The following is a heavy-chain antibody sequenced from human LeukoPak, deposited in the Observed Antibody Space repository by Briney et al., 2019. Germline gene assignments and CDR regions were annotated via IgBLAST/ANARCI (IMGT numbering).Heavy chain of an antibody. CDR3: AKDRSVFDY. J-gene: IGHJ4*02. CDR2: ISGGSSNI. V-gene: IGHV3-21*04. D-gene: IGHD3-10*02. CDR1: GFTFSSYY. Sequence: GGSLRLSCAASGFTFSSYYMKWVRQAPGKGLEWVSSISGGSSNIYYADSVKGRFTISRDNAKNSLYLQMSSLRVEDTAVYYCAKDRSVFDYWGQGTLVTVSS.